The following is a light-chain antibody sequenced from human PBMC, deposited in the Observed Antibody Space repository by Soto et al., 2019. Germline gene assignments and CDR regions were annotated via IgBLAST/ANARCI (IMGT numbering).Light chain of an antibody. J-gene: IGLJ3*02. CDR3: AAWDDSLNGPV. Sequence: QSVLTQPPSVSGTPGQRVTISCSGSSSNIERNVVYWYQQFPGAAPKLVIYGDDQRPSGVPDRFSGSRSGASASLAISGLRSEDEADYHCAAWDDSLNGPVFGGGTKLTVL. CDR2: GDD. V-gene: IGLV1-47*02. CDR1: SSNIERNV.